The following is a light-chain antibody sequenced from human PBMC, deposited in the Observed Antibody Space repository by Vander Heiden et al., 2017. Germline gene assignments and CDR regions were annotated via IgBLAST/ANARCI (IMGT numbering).Light chain of an antibody. J-gene: IGLJ3*02. V-gene: IGLV3-21*02. CDR3: QLWDSTSDHVV. Sequence: SYVLTPPPSVSVAPGHTARITCGENNIGSKSVHWYQQKPGQAPVLVVYDDSDRPSGIPERFSGSNSGNTATLTISRVEAGDEADYYCQLWDSTSDHVVFGGGTKLTVL. CDR1: NIGSKS. CDR2: DDS.